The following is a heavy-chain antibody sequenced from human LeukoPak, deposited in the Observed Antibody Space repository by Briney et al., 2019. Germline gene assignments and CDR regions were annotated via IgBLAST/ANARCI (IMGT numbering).Heavy chain of an antibody. J-gene: IGHJ4*02. Sequence: ASVKVSCKASGYTFTGYFMHWVRQVPGQGLEWMGRINPNSGDTEYAQTFQGGVTMTRDTSISTAYMDLSRLRSDDTAVYYCARDLSSTSNWELDYWGQGTLVTVSS. CDR2: INPNSGDT. CDR1: GYTFTGYF. CDR3: ARDLSSTSNWELDY. V-gene: IGHV1-2*06. D-gene: IGHD7-27*01.